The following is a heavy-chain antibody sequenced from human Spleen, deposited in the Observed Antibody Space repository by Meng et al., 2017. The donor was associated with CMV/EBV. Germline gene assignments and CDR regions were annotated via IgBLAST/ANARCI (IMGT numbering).Heavy chain of an antibody. CDR2: ITATSGST. CDR1: RFTFSNFA. J-gene: IGHJ6*02. D-gene: IGHD4-11*01. V-gene: IGHV3-23*01. CDR3: AKTSLDYRVFGMDV. Sequence: GGSLRLSCAVSRFTFSNFAMSWVRQAPGKGLEWVSAITATSGSTYHADSVKGRFTISRDNSKNTLYLQMNSLRAEDTAVYYCAKTSLDYRVFGMDVWGQGTTVTVSS.